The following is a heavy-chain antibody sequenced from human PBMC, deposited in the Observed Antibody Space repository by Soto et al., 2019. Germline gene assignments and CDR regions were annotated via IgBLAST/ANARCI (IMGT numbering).Heavy chain of an antibody. CDR1: GFTFSSYS. CDR2: ISSSSSTI. D-gene: IGHD1-26*01. Sequence: EVQLVESGGGLVQPGGSLRLSCAASGFTFSSYSMNWVRQAPGKGLEWVSYISSSSSTIYYADSVKGRFTISRDNAKNSLYLQMNSLRDEDTAVYSGAREGGSLNWFDPWGQGTLVTVAS. J-gene: IGHJ5*02. V-gene: IGHV3-48*02. CDR3: AREGGSLNWFDP.